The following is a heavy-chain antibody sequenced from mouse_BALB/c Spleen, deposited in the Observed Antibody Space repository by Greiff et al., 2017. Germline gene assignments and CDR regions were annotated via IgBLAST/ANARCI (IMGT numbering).Heavy chain of an antibody. CDR1: GFTFSDYY. Sequence: DVMLVESGGGLVKPGGSLKLSCAASGFTFSDYYMYWVRQTPEKRLEWVATISDGGSYTYYPDSVKGRFTISRDNAKNNLYLQMSSLKSEDTAMYYCARDDYDSWFAYWGQGTLVTVSA. J-gene: IGHJ3*01. CDR2: ISDGGSYT. CDR3: ARDDYDSWFAY. V-gene: IGHV5-4*02. D-gene: IGHD2-4*01.